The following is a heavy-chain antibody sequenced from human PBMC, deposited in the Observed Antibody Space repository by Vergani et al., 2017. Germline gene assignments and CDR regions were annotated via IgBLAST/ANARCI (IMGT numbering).Heavy chain of an antibody. D-gene: IGHD5-18*01. Sequence: EVQLVESGGGVVKPGGSLTISCATSGFDFTNSAMSWIRQAPGRGLQWVSSITRDSKSIYYADSVKGRFTITRDDVKKSLLLRMNNLKVDDTAIYYCARTRSPIAMIRQFEQWGQGTLVTVSS. CDR2: ITRDSKSI. CDR3: ARTRSPIAMIRQFEQ. V-gene: IGHV3-21*01. CDR1: GFDFTNSA. J-gene: IGHJ4*02.